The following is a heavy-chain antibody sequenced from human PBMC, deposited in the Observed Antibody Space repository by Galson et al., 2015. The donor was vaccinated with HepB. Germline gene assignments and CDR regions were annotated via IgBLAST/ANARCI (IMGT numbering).Heavy chain of an antibody. V-gene: IGHV1-18*01. CDR3: ARDPGYDSIWGSYRYDAFDV. Sequence: SVKVSCKASGYTFTYYGLAWVRQAPGQRLEWMGWISTYSGKTTYAQKFQARVTMTTDTPTATVYMELRSLRSDDTAVYYCARDPGYDSIWGSYRYDAFDVWGQGTLVTVSS. CDR1: GYTFTYYG. CDR2: ISTYSGKT. J-gene: IGHJ3*01. D-gene: IGHD3-16*02.